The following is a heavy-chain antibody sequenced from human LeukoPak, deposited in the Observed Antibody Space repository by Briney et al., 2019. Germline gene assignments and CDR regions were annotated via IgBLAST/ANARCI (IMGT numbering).Heavy chain of an antibody. V-gene: IGHV4-34*01. J-gene: IGHJ6*02. CDR3: ARGPRITMVRGAYYYYYGMDV. D-gene: IGHD3-10*01. CDR1: GGSISSYY. Sequence: PSETLSLTCIVSGGSISSYYWSWIRQPPGKGLEWIGEINHSGSINYNPSLKSRVTISVDTSKNQFSLKLSSVTAADTAVYYCARGPRITMVRGAYYYYYGMDVWGQGTTVTVSS. CDR2: INHSGSI.